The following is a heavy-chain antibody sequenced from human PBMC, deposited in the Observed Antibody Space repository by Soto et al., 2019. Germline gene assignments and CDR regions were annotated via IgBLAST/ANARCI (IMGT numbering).Heavy chain of an antibody. CDR3: ARHGGGSSWYDGMDV. V-gene: IGHV4-39*01. D-gene: IGHD6-13*01. J-gene: IGHJ6*02. Sequence: SETRSLTCTVSGGSISSSSYYWGWIRQPPGKGLEWIGSIYYSGSTYYNPSLKSRVTISVDTSKNQFSLKLSSVTAADTAVYYCARHGGGSSWYDGMDVWGQGTTVTVSS. CDR2: IYYSGST. CDR1: GGSISSSSYY.